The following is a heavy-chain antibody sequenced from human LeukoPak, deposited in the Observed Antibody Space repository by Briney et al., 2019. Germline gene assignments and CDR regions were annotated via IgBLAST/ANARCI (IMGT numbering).Heavy chain of an antibody. CDR3: ARVFCSSTSCYVWFDP. V-gene: IGHV1-8*01. CDR1: GYTFTSYD. CDR2: MNPNSGNT. D-gene: IGHD2-2*01. Sequence: ASVKVSCKASGYTFTSYDTNWVRQATGQGLEWMGWMNPNSGNTGYAQKFQGRVTMTRNTSISTAYMELSSLRSEDTAVYYCARVFCSSTSCYVWFDPWGQGTLVTVSS. J-gene: IGHJ5*02.